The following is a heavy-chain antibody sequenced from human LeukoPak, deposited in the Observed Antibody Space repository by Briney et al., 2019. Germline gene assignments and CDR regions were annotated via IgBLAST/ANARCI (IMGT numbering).Heavy chain of an antibody. D-gene: IGHD2/OR15-2a*01. CDR2: ISSGGSST. CDR3: AKDRARHRTVSIDY. V-gene: IGHV3-23*01. J-gene: IGHJ4*02. Sequence: PGGSLRLSCAASGFSFSNYPMSWVRQAPGKGLEWVSGISSGGSSTYYADSVKGRFTISRDNSKNTLYLQMNSLRAEDTAVYYCAKDRARHRTVSIDYWGQGTLVTVSS. CDR1: GFSFSNYP.